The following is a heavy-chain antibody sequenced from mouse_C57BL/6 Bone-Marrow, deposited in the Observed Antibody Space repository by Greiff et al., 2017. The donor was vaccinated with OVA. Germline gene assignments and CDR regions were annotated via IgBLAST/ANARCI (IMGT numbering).Heavy chain of an antibody. J-gene: IGHJ3*01. Sequence: QVQLQQPGAELVMPGASVKLSCKASGYTFTSYWMHWVKQRPGQGLEWIGEIDPSDSYTNYNQKFKGKSTLTVDKSSSTAYMQLSSLTSEDSAVYYCARRYYGSSYGIAYWGQGTLVTVSA. V-gene: IGHV1-69*01. CDR3: ARRYYGSSYGIAY. D-gene: IGHD1-1*01. CDR1: GYTFTSYW. CDR2: IDPSDSYT.